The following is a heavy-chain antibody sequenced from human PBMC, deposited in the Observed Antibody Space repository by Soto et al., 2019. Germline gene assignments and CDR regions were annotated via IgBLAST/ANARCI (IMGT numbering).Heavy chain of an antibody. J-gene: IGHJ5*02. CDR2: IYHSGST. Sequence: ASETLSLTCAVSGGSISSGGYSWSWIRQPPGKGLEWIGYIYHSGSTYYSPSLKSRVTISVDRSKNQFSLKLSSVTAADTAVYYCARLGGWGWFDPWGQGTLVTVSS. CDR3: ARLGGWGWFDP. V-gene: IGHV4-30-2*01. CDR1: GGSISSGGYS. D-gene: IGHD3-10*01.